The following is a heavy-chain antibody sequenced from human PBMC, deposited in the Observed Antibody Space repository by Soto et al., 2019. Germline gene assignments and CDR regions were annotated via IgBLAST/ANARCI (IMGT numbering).Heavy chain of an antibody. Sequence: GGSLRLSCAGSGFTFNNFWMHWVRQAPGKGLVWVARINTDGSVTSHADSVKGRFTIPRDNAKSTLYLQMNSLRAEDSARYYCARQTGLGATNYWGRGTLVTVS. D-gene: IGHD1-26*01. V-gene: IGHV3-74*01. CDR1: GFTFNNFW. J-gene: IGHJ4*02. CDR2: INTDGSVT. CDR3: ARQTGLGATNY.